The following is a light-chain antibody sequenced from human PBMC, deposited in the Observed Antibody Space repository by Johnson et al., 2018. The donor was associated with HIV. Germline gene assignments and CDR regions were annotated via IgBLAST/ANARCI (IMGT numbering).Light chain of an antibody. CDR2: ENN. Sequence: QSLLTQPPSVSAAPGQKVTISCSGSNSNIGNNYVSWYQQLPGTAPKLLIYENNKRPSGIPDRFSGSKSGTSATLGITGLQTGDEADYYCGTWDSSLSALYFFGTGTKVTVL. CDR3: GTWDSSLSALYF. V-gene: IGLV1-51*02. J-gene: IGLJ1*01. CDR1: NSNIGNNY.